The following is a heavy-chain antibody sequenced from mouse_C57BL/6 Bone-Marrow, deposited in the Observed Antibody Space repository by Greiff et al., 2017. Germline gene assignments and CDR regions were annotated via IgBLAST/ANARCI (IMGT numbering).Heavy chain of an antibody. CDR2: IDPETGGT. J-gene: IGHJ2*01. Sequence: QVQLQQSGAELVRPGASVTLSCKASGYTFTDYEMHWVKQTPVHGLEWIGAIDPETGGTAYNQKFKGKAILTADKSSSTAYMELRSLTSEDSAVYYCSGDYDYEGGYWGQGTTLTVAS. CDR3: SGDYDYEGGY. D-gene: IGHD2-4*01. CDR1: GYTFTDYE. V-gene: IGHV1-15*01.